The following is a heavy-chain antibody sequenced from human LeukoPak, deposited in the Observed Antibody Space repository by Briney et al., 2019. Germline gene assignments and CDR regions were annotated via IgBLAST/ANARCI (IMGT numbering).Heavy chain of an antibody. V-gene: IGHV3-11*06. CDR3: ARVQDSIGYYYRFDY. CDR2: ISSSSST. CDR1: GFSFSDYY. Sequence: GGSLRLSCAASGFSFSDYYMSWIRQAPGKGLEWVSYISSSSSTNYADSVKGRFTISRDNAKNSLYLQMNSLRAEDTAVYYCARVQDSIGYYYRFDYWGQGTLVTVSS. D-gene: IGHD3-22*01. J-gene: IGHJ4*02.